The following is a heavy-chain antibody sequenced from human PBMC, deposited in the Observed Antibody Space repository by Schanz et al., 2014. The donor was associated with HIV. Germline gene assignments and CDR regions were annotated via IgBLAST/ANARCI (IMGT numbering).Heavy chain of an antibody. D-gene: IGHD3-9*01. CDR1: GFIFRNFW. V-gene: IGHV3-7*01. J-gene: IGHJ4*02. CDR3: VRGRYFDWLLPY. CDR2: IKTDGSEQ. Sequence: EVQLVESGGGLVQPGGSLRLSCAASGFIFRNFWMTWVRQVPGKGLEWVAHIKTDGSEQRYVDSVKGRFTISRDNAKNSVYLQMNSLRAEDTSVYHCVRGRYFDWLLPYWGQGTLVTVSS.